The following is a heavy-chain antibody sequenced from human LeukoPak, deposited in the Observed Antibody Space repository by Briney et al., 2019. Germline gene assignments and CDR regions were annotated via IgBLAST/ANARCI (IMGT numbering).Heavy chain of an antibody. CDR3: ARDYYDILTGYYLQPNWFDP. CDR2: ISSSSSTI. J-gene: IGHJ5*02. V-gene: IGHV3-48*02. D-gene: IGHD3-9*01. CDR1: GFTFSSYS. Sequence: GGSLRLSCAASGFTFSSYSMNWVRQAPGKGLEWVSYISSSSSTIYYADSVKGRFTISRDNAKNSLYLQMNSLRDEDTAVYYCARDYYDILTGYYLQPNWFDPWGQGTLVTVSS.